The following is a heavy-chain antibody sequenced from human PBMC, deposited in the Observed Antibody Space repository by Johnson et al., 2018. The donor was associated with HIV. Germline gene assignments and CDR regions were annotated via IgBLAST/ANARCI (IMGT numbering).Heavy chain of an antibody. CDR3: ARARDYNFWSPAFDI. CDR1: RFTFSDFY. V-gene: IGHV3-11*04. Sequence: QMLLVESGGGLVKPGGSLRLSCAASRFTFSDFYMSWIRQARGKGLEWVSYISSSGSTIYYADSVKGRFTISRDNAKNSLYLQMNSLRAEDTAVYYCARARDYNFWSPAFDIWGQGTMVTVSS. J-gene: IGHJ3*02. D-gene: IGHD3-3*01. CDR2: ISSSGSTI.